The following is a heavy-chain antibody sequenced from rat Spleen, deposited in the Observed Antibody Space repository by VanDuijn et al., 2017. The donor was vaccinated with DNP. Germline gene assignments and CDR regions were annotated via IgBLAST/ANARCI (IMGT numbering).Heavy chain of an antibody. CDR3: TPYDGTYYWAY. D-gene: IGHD1-12*02. J-gene: IGHJ3*01. Sequence: EVLLVESDGGLVQPGRSLKLSCAASGFTFSNYGMHWIRQAPKKGLEWVAYISYDGGSTYYRDSVKGRFIISRDNAKSSLYLQMDSLRSEDTATYYCTPYDGTYYWAYWGQGTLVTVSS. CDR2: ISYDGGST. CDR1: GFTFSNYG. V-gene: IGHV5-20*01.